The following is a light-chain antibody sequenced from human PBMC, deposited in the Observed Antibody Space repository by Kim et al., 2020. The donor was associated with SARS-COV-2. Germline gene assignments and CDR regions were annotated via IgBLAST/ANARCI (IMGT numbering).Light chain of an antibody. CDR1: QSVSSS. Sequence: EIVMTQSPATLSVSPGERATLSCRASQSVSSSLAWYQQKPGQAPRLLIYGASTRATGIPGRFSGSGSGTEFTLTISSLQSEDFAVYYCQHYNNWPPLTFGGGTKVEIK. CDR3: QHYNNWPPLT. V-gene: IGKV3-15*01. J-gene: IGKJ4*01. CDR2: GAS.